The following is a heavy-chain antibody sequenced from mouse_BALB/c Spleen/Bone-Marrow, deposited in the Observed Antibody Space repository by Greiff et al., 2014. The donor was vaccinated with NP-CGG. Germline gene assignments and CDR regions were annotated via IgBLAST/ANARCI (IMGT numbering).Heavy chain of an antibody. V-gene: IGHV1-5*01. CDR1: GYSFTSYW. Sequence: VQLKQSGTVLARPGASVKMSCKASGYSFTSYWMHWVKQRPGQGLEWIGAIYPGNSDTSYNQKVKGKAKLTAVSSASTAYMELSSLTNEDSAVYYCTRSPTMITTYSGAMDYWGQGTSVTVSA. CDR3: TRSPTMITTYSGAMDY. CDR2: IYPGNSDT. J-gene: IGHJ4*01. D-gene: IGHD2-4*01.